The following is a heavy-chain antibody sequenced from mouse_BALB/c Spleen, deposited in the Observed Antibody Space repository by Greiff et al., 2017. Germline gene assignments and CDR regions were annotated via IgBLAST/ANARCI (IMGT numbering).Heavy chain of an antibody. CDR2: IDPENGDT. CDR1: GFNIKDYY. Sequence: VHVKQSGAELVRSGASVKLSCTASGFNIKDYYMHWVKQRPEQGLEWIGWIDPENGDTEYAPKFQGKATMTADTSSNTAYLQLSSLTSEDTAVYYCTSTVVAKDWYFDVWGAGTTVTVSS. V-gene: IGHV14-4*02. J-gene: IGHJ1*01. CDR3: TSTVVAKDWYFDV. D-gene: IGHD1-1*01.